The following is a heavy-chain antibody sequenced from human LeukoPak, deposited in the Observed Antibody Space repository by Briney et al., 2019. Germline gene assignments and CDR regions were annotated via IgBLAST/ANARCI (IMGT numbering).Heavy chain of an antibody. D-gene: IGHD6-13*01. CDR2: ISNSGST. Sequence: PSETLSLTCTVSGGSISSYYWSWIRQPPGKGLEWIGYISNSGSTNYNPSLKSRVTISVDTSKNQFSLKLSSVTAADTAVYYCARHSSSYYDFDYWGQGTLVTVSS. J-gene: IGHJ4*02. CDR3: ARHSSSYYDFDY. V-gene: IGHV4-59*08. CDR1: GGSISSYY.